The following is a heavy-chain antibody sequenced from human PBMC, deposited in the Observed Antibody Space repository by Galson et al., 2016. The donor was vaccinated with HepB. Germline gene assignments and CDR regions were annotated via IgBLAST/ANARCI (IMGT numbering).Heavy chain of an antibody. CDR2: IDWDDDK. V-gene: IGHV2-70*04. CDR1: GFSLSTSGMR. Sequence: PALVKPPQTLTLTCTFSGFSLSTSGMRVSWIRQPPGKALEWLARIDWDDDKFYSTSLKTRLTISKDTSKNQVVLTMTNMDPVDTATYYCARMKYHSDSSGYNRYYFDYWGQGTLVTVSS. CDR3: ARMKYHSDSSGYNRYYFDY. J-gene: IGHJ4*02. D-gene: IGHD3-22*01.